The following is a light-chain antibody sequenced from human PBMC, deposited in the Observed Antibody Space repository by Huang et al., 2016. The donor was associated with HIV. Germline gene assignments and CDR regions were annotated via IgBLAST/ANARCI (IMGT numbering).Light chain of an antibody. J-gene: IGKJ3*01. Sequence: DIQMTQSPSSLSASVGVRVTITCRASQSIKKYLNWYQQKPGKAPKHLIYGAASLQSGVPARFIGSGSGTDVTLTISSLQPEDFATYYCQQSYSTLLCTFGPGTKVDI. CDR1: QSIKKY. V-gene: IGKV1-39*01. CDR2: GAA. CDR3: QQSYSTLLCT.